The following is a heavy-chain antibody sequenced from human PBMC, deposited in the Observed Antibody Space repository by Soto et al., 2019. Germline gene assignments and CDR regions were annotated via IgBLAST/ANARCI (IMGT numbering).Heavy chain of an antibody. Sequence: PSETLSLTCAVSGFSMSGGYYCGWFRQPPGKGLEWIGTIYHSGNTYYSSSLTSRVTISVDTSKNHFSLQLRSVTAADTAVYYCARARIIVYGTIVDYWGQGTMVTVSS. CDR1: GFSMSGGYY. J-gene: IGHJ4*02. CDR2: IYHSGNT. D-gene: IGHD2-8*01. V-gene: IGHV4-38-2*01. CDR3: ARARIIVYGTIVDY.